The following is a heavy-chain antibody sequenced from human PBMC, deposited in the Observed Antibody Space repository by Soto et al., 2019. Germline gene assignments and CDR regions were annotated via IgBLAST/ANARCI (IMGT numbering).Heavy chain of an antibody. CDR3: ARARGYSYGLDY. V-gene: IGHV4-34*01. Sequence: SETLSLTCAVYGGSFSGYYWSWIRQPPGKGLEWIGEINHSGSTNYNPSLKSRVTISVDTSKNQFSLKLSSVTAADTAVYYCARARGYSYGLDYWGKGTLVTVSS. CDR1: GGSFSGYY. CDR2: INHSGST. J-gene: IGHJ4*02. D-gene: IGHD5-18*01.